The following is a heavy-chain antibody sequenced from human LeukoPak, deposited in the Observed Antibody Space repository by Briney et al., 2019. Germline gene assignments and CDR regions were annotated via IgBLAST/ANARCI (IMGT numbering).Heavy chain of an antibody. V-gene: IGHV3-48*01. D-gene: IGHD3-3*01. CDR3: ARRFEAARDDCMDV. Sequence: PGGSLRLSCAASGFTFSSYSRNGFRQAPGKGREGVSFISSMISTTFYADSVKGRFTISRDNAKNSLYLQMNSLRAEDTAVSYCARRFEAARDDCMDVWGKGTTVTVSS. J-gene: IGHJ6*03. CDR2: ISSMISTT. CDR1: GFTFSSYS.